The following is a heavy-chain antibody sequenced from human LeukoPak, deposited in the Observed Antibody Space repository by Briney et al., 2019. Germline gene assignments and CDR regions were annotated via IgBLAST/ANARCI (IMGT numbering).Heavy chain of an antibody. Sequence: PGGSLRLSCVASGVTLSNYAMSWVRQAPGKGLEWVANIKQDGSEKYYVDSVKGRFTISRDNAKNSLYLQMNSLRAEDTAVYYCARANYDILTGYPYYYYYGMDVWGQGTTVTVSS. D-gene: IGHD3-9*01. CDR3: ARANYDILTGYPYYYYYGMDV. CDR2: IKQDGSEK. V-gene: IGHV3-7*03. CDR1: GVTLSNYA. J-gene: IGHJ6*02.